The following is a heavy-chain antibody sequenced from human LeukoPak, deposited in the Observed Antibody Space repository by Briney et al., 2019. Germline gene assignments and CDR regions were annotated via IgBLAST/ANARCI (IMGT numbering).Heavy chain of an antibody. CDR1: GYTFTSYG. J-gene: IGHJ4*02. CDR3: ARIIVNCSGGSCYSVVYYFDY. Sequence: GASVKVSCKASGYTFTSYGISWVRQAPGQGLEWMGWISAYNGNTNYAQKLQGRVTMTTDTSTSTAYMELRSLRSDDTAVYYCARIIVNCSGGSCYSVVYYFDYWGQGTLVTVSS. D-gene: IGHD2-15*01. CDR2: ISAYNGNT. V-gene: IGHV1-18*01.